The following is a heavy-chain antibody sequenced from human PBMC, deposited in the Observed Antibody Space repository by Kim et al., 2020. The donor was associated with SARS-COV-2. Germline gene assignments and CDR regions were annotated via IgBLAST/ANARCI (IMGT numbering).Heavy chain of an antibody. CDR1: GGSISSYY. J-gene: IGHJ5*02. CDR3: ARGRLYGWFDP. V-gene: IGHV4-59*01. CDR2: IYYSGST. D-gene: IGHD3-10*01. Sequence: SETLSLTCTVSGGSISSYYWSWIRQPPGKGLEWIGYIYYSGSTNYNPSLKSRVTISVDTSKNQFSLKLSSVTAADTAVYYCARGRLYGWFDPWGQGTLVTVSS.